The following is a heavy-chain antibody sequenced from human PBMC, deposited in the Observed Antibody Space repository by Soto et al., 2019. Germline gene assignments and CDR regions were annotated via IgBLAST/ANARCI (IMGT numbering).Heavy chain of an antibody. CDR1: GGTFSSYT. D-gene: IGHD2-2*01. Sequence: QVQLVQSGAEVKKPGSSVKVSCKASGGTFSSYTISWVRQAPGQGLEWMGRIIPILGIANYAQKFQGRVTITADKSTSTADMELSSLRSEDTAVYYCAREKGRYCSSTICHYYYYGMDVWGQGTTVTVSS. CDR3: AREKGRYCSSTICHYYYYGMDV. V-gene: IGHV1-69*08. CDR2: IIPILGIA. J-gene: IGHJ6*02.